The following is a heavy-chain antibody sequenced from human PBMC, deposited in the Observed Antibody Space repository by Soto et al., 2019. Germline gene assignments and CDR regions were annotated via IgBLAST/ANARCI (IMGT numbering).Heavy chain of an antibody. CDR3: ARRSPRFGELHVMDV. Sequence: EVQLVETGGGLIQPGGSLRLSCAASGFTVSSNYMSWVRQAPGKGLEWVSVIYSGGSTYYAESVKGRFTISRDNSKNTLYLQMHSLRAEDTAVYYGARRSPRFGELHVMDVWGQGTTVTVSS. D-gene: IGHD3-10*01. J-gene: IGHJ6*02. CDR1: GFTVSSNY. CDR2: IYSGGST. V-gene: IGHV3-53*02.